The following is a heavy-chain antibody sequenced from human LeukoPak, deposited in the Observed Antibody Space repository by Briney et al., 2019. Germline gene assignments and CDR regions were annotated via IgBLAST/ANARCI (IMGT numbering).Heavy chain of an antibody. V-gene: IGHV3-23*01. D-gene: IGHD3-22*01. CDR2: ISGSGGST. Sequence: GGSLRLSCAASGFTFSSYAMSWVRQAPGKGLEWVSAISGSGGSTYYADSVRGRFTISRDNSKNTLYLQMNSLRAEDTAVYYCAKITMIVVVITDAFDIWGQGTMVTVSS. CDR3: AKITMIVVVITDAFDI. J-gene: IGHJ3*02. CDR1: GFTFSSYA.